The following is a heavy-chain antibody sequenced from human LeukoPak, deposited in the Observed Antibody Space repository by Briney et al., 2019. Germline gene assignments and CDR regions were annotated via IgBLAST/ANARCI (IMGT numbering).Heavy chain of an antibody. CDR3: ASSRDTAMASYWYFDL. J-gene: IGHJ2*01. V-gene: IGHV4-59*01. CDR2: IYYSGST. Sequence: SETLSLTCTVSGASISSYYWSWIRQPPGKGLEWIGYIYYSGSTNYNPSLKSRVTISVDTSKNQFSLKLSSVTAADTAVYYCASSRDTAMASYWYFDLWGRGTLVTVSS. D-gene: IGHD5-18*01. CDR1: GASISSYY.